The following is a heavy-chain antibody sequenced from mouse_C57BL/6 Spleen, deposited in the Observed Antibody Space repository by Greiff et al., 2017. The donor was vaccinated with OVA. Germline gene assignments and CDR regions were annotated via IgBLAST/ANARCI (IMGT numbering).Heavy chain of an antibody. V-gene: IGHV5-9*01. CDR2: ISGGGGNT. D-gene: IGHD1-1*01. CDR1: GFTFSSYT. CDR3: ARQDYGSSYWYFDV. J-gene: IGHJ1*03. Sequence: EVNLVESGGGLVKPGGSLKLSCAASGFTFSSYTMSWVRQTPEKRLEWVATISGGGGNTYYPDSVKGRFTISRDNAKNTLYRQRSSLRSEDTALYYCARQDYGSSYWYFDVWGTGTTVTVSS.